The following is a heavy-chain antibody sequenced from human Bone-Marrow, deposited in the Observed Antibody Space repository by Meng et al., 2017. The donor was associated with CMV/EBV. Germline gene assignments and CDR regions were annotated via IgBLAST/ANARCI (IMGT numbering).Heavy chain of an antibody. Sequence: GESLKISCVASGFSISSFWMSWVRQAPGKGLEWVANIEQDDSEDYHVDPVRGRFTISRDTAKNSVYLQMNSLRVDDTAVYYCARRGGGGYHNGAFDIWGRGTMVTFSS. V-gene: IGHV3-7*01. D-gene: IGHD5-24*01. CDR2: IEQDDSED. J-gene: IGHJ3*02. CDR3: ARRGGGGYHNGAFDI. CDR1: GFSISSFW.